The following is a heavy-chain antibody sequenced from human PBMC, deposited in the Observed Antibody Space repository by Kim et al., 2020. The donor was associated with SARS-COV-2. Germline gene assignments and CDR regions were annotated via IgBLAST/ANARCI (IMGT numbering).Heavy chain of an antibody. Sequence: GGSLRLSCAASGFRVSSSYMTWVRQAPGKGLEWVSVIYNGGSTNYADSVRGRFTISRDDSKNTLYLQMNSLRVEDTAVYYCARDMINTNSFWGQGTLVTVSS. CDR1: GFRVSSSY. V-gene: IGHV3-53*01. J-gene: IGHJ4*02. CDR2: IYNGGST. CDR3: ARDMINTNSF. D-gene: IGHD3-16*01.